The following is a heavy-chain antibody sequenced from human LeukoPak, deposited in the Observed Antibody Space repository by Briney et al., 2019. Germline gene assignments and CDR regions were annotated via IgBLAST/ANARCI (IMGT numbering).Heavy chain of an antibody. V-gene: IGHV4-34*01. CDR1: GRSFSGYY. CDR2: INHSGST. D-gene: IGHD4-17*01. J-gene: IGHJ4*02. Sequence: SETLPLTCAVYGRSFSGYYWSWIRQPPGKGLEWIGEINHSGSTNYNPSLKSRVTISVDTSKNQFSLKLSSVTAADTAVYYCARAMRSTVTFDYWGQGTLVTVSS. CDR3: ARAMRSTVTFDY.